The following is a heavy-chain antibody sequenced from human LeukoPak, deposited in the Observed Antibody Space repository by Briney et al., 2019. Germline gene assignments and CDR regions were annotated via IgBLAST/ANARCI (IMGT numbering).Heavy chain of an antibody. Sequence: ASVKVSCKASGYTFTSYGISWVRQAPGQGLEWMGWISAYNGNTNYAQKLQGRVTMTTDTSTSTAYMELRSLRSDDTAVYYCARGSRGLLWFGAQRQFDPWGQGTLVTVSS. CDR2: ISAYNGNT. CDR1: GYTFTSYG. V-gene: IGHV1-18*01. CDR3: ARGSRGLLWFGAQRQFDP. D-gene: IGHD3-10*01. J-gene: IGHJ5*02.